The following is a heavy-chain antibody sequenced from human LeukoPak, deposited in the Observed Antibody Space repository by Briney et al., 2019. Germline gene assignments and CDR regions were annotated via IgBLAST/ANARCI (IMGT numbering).Heavy chain of an antibody. D-gene: IGHD6-13*01. CDR2: LSSDGVNK. Sequence: GGSLRLSCAASGFTFSSYPMHWVRQTPGKGLEWVAILSSDGVNKRYADSVQGRFTISRDNAKNSLYLQMNSLRAEDTALYYCAKDIVRRYSSPSVFDYWGQGTLVTVSS. CDR1: GFTFSSYP. J-gene: IGHJ4*02. CDR3: AKDIVRRYSSPSVFDY. V-gene: IGHV3-30-3*01.